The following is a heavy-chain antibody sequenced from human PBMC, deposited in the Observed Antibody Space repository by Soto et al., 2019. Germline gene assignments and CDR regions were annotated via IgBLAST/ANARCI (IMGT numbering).Heavy chain of an antibody. CDR1: GGSISSYY. J-gene: IGHJ5*02. CDR2: IYYSGST. V-gene: IGHV4-59*01. D-gene: IGHD6-19*01. CDR3: ARVPSRIAVAGKGCWFDP. Sequence: PSETLSLTCTVSGGSISSYYWSWIRQPPGKGLEWIGYIYYSGSTNYNPSLKSRVTISVDTSKNQFSLKLSSVTAADTAVYYCARVPSRIAVAGKGCWFDPWGQGTLVTSPQ.